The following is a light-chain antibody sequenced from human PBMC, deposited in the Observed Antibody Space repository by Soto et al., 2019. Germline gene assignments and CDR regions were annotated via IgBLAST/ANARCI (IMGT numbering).Light chain of an antibody. CDR1: QGISTY. Sequence: DIQMTQSTSSLSASVGDRVTITCRASQGISTYLNWYLQKPGKAPKLLIYAASSLQSGVPSRFSGSGSETDFTLTISSLQPEDFATYSCQQSYSTTWTFGQGTKVDIK. CDR2: AAS. CDR3: QQSYSTTWT. V-gene: IGKV1-39*01. J-gene: IGKJ1*01.